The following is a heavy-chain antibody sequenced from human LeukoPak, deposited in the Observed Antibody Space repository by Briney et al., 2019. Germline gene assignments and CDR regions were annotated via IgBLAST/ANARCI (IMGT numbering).Heavy chain of an antibody. V-gene: IGHV5-51*03. CDR1: GYTFTNNW. CDR2: IYPGDSDT. D-gene: IGHD3-16*01. Sequence: GESLKISCKGSGYTFTNNWIGWVRQMPGKGLEWMGIIYPGDSDTRYSPSFQGQVTISVDKSISTAYLHWSSLKASDTAMYYCARLGGRRGFSQKGTPNWFDPWGQGTLVTVSS. J-gene: IGHJ5*02. CDR3: ARLGGRRGFSQKGTPNWFDP.